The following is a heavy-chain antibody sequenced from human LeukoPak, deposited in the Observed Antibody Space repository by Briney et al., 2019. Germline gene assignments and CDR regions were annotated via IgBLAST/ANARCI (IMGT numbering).Heavy chain of an antibody. Sequence: SETLSLTCTVSGGSISSSRYYWGWIRQPPGKGLEWIGSIYYSGSTYYNPSFKSRVTISVDTSKNQFSLKLSSVTAADTAVYYCARDASPAYYYDSSGFDTWGQGTLVTVSS. J-gene: IGHJ4*02. CDR3: ARDASPAYYYDSSGFDT. D-gene: IGHD3-22*01. CDR2: IYYSGST. CDR1: GGSISSSRYY. V-gene: IGHV4-39*07.